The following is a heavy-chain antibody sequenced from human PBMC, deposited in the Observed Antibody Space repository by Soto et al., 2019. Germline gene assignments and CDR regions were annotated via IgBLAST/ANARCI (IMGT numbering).Heavy chain of an antibody. CDR1: GFTFSDYY. J-gene: IGHJ3*02. V-gene: IGHV3-11*01. D-gene: IGHD3-3*01. Sequence: PGGSLRLSCAASGFTFSDYYMSWIRQAPGKGLEWVSYISSSGSTIYYADSVKGRFTISRDNAKNSLYLQMNSLKTEDTAVYYCTTDYYDFWSGYYSRGAFDIWGQGTMVTVSS. CDR2: ISSSGSTI. CDR3: TTDYYDFWSGYYSRGAFDI.